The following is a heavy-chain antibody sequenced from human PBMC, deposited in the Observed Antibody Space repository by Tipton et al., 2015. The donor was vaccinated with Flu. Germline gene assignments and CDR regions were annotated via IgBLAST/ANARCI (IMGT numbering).Heavy chain of an antibody. CDR1: GFTFSSYW. Sequence: SLRLSCAASGFTFSSYWMSWVRQAPGKGLEWVANIKQDGSEKYYVDSVKGRFTISRDNAKNSLYLQMNSLRAEDTAVYYCARPRGVIELRGAFDIWGQGTMVTVSS. J-gene: IGHJ3*02. V-gene: IGHV3-7*03. D-gene: IGHD1-26*01. CDR3: ARPRGVIELRGAFDI. CDR2: IKQDGSEK.